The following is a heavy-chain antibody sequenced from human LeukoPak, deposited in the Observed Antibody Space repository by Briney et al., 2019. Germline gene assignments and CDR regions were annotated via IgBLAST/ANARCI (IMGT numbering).Heavy chain of an antibody. CDR3: ARDPVGASYFDY. J-gene: IGHJ4*02. CDR1: GGTFSSYA. CDR2: IIPIFGTA. Sequence: GASVKVSCKASGGTFSSYAISWVRQAPGQGLEWMGGIIPIFGTANYAQKFQGRVTITADKSTSTAYMELSSLRSEDTAVYYCARDPVGASYFDYWGQGTLVTVSS. D-gene: IGHD1-26*01. V-gene: IGHV1-69*06.